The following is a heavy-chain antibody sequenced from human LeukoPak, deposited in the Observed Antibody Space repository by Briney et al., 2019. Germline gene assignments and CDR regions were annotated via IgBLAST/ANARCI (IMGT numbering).Heavy chain of an antibody. V-gene: IGHV3-23*01. J-gene: IGHJ6*03. D-gene: IGHD6-6*01. CDR3: AKGPDSSSSEVWYMDV. CDR1: GFTFSSYA. CDR2: ISGSGGST. Sequence: GGSLRLSCAASGFTFSSYAMSWVRQAPGRGLEWVSAISGSGGSTYYADSVKGRFTISRDNSKNTLYLQMNSLRAEDTAVYYCAKGPDSSSSEVWYMDVWGKGTTVTVSS.